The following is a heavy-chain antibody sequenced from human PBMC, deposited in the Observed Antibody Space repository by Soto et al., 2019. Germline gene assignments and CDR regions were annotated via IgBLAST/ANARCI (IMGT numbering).Heavy chain of an antibody. CDR1: GFTFSSYS. V-gene: IGHV3-23*01. D-gene: IGHD2-21*01. Sequence: EVQLLESGGGLAQPGGSLRLSCAASGFTFSSYSMNWVRQAPGKGLEGGSIISGSGGVTSYADSVKGGFTISRDNSKYSLFLQMKSLRDEDTAVYYCAKVTDCGVSRCDDGIDIWGHGTLVTVS. CDR3: AKVTDCGVSRCDDGIDI. CDR2: ISGSGGVT. J-gene: IGHJ3*02.